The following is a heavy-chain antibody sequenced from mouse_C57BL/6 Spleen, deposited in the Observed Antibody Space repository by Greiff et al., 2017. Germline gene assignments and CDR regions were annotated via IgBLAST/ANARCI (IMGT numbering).Heavy chain of an antibody. J-gene: IGHJ3*01. CDR3: ARGDSNLAY. D-gene: IGHD2-5*01. CDR1: GFSLTSYG. CDR2: IWRGGST. Sequence: VQLQQSGPGLVQPSQSLSITCTVSGFSLTSYGVHWVRQSPGKGLEWMGVIWRGGSTDYNAAFISRLSISKDNSKSHVFFKMNSLQADDTAICYCARGDSNLAYWGQGTLVTVSA. V-gene: IGHV2-2*01.